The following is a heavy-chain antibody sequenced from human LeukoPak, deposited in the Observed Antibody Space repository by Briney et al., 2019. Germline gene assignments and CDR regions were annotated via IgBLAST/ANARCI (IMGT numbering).Heavy chain of an antibody. CDR1: GYSFSSYY. Sequence: ASVKVSCKASGYSFSSYYMHWVRQAPGQGLEWMGIINPSGDSTTYAQKFQGRVTMTRDTSTRTVYMELSRLRSDDTAVYYCARENDYGHNWFDPWGQGTLVTVSS. J-gene: IGHJ5*02. CDR3: ARENDYGHNWFDP. CDR2: INPSGDST. V-gene: IGHV1-46*01. D-gene: IGHD4-17*01.